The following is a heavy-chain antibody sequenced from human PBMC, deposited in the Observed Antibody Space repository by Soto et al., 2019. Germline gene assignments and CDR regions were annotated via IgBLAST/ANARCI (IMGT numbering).Heavy chain of an antibody. CDR3: ATERGVTIFGVVIVAGMDV. J-gene: IGHJ6*02. V-gene: IGHV1-2*02. CDR1: GYTFTGYY. D-gene: IGHD3-3*01. CDR2: INPKSGGT. Sequence: ASVKVSFKASGYTFTGYYMHWVRQAPGQGLEWMGWINPKSGGTNYAQKFQGRVTMTRDTSMSTAYMELSRLRSDDTAVYYCATERGVTIFGVVIVAGMDVWGQGTTVTVSS.